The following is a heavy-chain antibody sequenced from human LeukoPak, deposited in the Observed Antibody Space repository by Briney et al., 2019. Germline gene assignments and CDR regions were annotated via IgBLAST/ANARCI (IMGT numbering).Heavy chain of an antibody. Sequence: SETLSLTCAVYGGSFSGYYWSWIRQPPGKGLEWIGEINDSGSTNYNPSLESRVTISVDTSKNQFSLKLSSVTAADTAVYYCARGYYGGKRGLNYWGQGTLVTVSS. V-gene: IGHV4-34*01. D-gene: IGHD4-23*01. CDR3: ARGYYGGKRGLNY. J-gene: IGHJ4*02. CDR2: INDSGST. CDR1: GGSFSGYY.